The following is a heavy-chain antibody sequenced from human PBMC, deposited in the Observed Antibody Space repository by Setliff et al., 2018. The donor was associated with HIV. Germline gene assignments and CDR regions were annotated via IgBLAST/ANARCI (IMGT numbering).Heavy chain of an antibody. CDR1: GFSFSSYW. CDR2: IRTDGSST. Sequence: GGSLRLSCAASGFSFSSYWMHWVRQAPGKGLVWVSRIRTDGSSTTYADSVKGRFTISRDNTKNSLYLQMNSLRAEDTAVYYCAKGDSFVFSYVYPDYWGPGTLVTVSS. V-gene: IGHV3-74*01. J-gene: IGHJ4*02. CDR3: AKGDSFVFSYVYPDY. D-gene: IGHD3-22*01.